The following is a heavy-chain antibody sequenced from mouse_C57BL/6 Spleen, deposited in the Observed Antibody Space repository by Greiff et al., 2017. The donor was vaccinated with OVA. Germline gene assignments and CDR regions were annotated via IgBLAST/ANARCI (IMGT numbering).Heavy chain of an antibody. CDR3: ARYYYGSSYEAWFAY. V-gene: IGHV5-17*01. J-gene: IGHJ3*01. D-gene: IGHD1-1*01. CDR2: ISSGSSTI. CDR1: GFTFSDYG. Sequence: EVQLVESGGGLVKPGGSLKLSCAASGFTFSDYGMHWVRQAPEKGLEWVAYISSGSSTIYYADTVKGRFTISRDNAKNTLFLQMTSLRSEDTAMYYCARYYYGSSYEAWFAYWGQGTLVTVSA.